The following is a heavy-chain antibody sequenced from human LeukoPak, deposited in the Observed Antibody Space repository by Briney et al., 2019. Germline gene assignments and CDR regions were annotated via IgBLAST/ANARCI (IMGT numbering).Heavy chain of an antibody. D-gene: IGHD3-10*01. Sequence: SETLSLTCTVSGGSISSSSYYWGWIRQPPGKGLEWIGSIYYSGSTYYNPSLKSRVTISVDTSKNQFSLKLSSVTAADTAVYYCARDFLYYGPVGWFDPWGQGTLVTVSS. CDR3: ARDFLYYGPVGWFDP. CDR2: IYYSGST. CDR1: GGSISSSSYY. V-gene: IGHV4-39*07. J-gene: IGHJ5*02.